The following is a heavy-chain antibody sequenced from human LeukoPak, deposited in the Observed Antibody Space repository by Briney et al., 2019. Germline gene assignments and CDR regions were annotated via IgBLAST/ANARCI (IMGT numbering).Heavy chain of an antibody. V-gene: IGHV3-30*03. CDR2: ISYDGGNK. J-gene: IGHJ4*02. Sequence: GGSLRLSCAASGFTFSSYSMNWVRQAPGKGLEWVAVISYDGGNKYYADSVKGRFTISRDNSKNTLYLQMNSLRAEDTAVYYCARPDIPIAVAGTLQPHWGQGTLVTVSS. D-gene: IGHD6-19*01. CDR3: ARPDIPIAVAGTLQPH. CDR1: GFTFSSYS.